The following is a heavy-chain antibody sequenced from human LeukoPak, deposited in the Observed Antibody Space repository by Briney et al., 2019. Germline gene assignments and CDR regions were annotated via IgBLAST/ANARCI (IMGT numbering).Heavy chain of an antibody. CDR3: ARVSENEGGDYSHINYWYFDL. CDR1: GDSISSGTYY. D-gene: IGHD4-17*01. J-gene: IGHJ2*01. V-gene: IGHV4-61*02. Sequence: PSETLSLTCTVSGDSISSGTYYWSWIRQPAGKGLEWIGRIDASGNPNYNPSLRSRLTMSVDTSKNQFSLKLSSVTAADTAVYYCARVSENEGGDYSHINYWYFDLWGRGTLVTVSS. CDR2: IDASGNP.